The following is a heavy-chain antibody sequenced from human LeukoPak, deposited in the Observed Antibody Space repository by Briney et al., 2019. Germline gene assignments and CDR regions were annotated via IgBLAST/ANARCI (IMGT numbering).Heavy chain of an antibody. Sequence: GGSLRLSCAASGFTFSSYWMHWVRQAPGKGLVWVSRINSDGSSTSYADSVKGRFTISRDNAKNTLYLQMNSLRAEDSAVYYCARARGTLVPAAKGDYWGQGTLVTVSS. J-gene: IGHJ4*02. CDR2: INSDGSST. D-gene: IGHD2-2*01. V-gene: IGHV3-74*01. CDR1: GFTFSSYW. CDR3: ARARGTLVPAAKGDY.